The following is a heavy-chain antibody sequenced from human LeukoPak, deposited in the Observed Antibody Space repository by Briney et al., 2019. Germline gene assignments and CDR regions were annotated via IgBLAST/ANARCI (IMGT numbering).Heavy chain of an antibody. Sequence: ASVKVSCKASGYSFTSHYMHWVRQAPGQGLEWMGLINPSGSSTLYAQKLQGRVTMTTDTSTSTAYMELRSLRSDDTAVYYCARGLVSDLAVAGIWGQGTLVTVSS. CDR3: ARGLVSDLAVAGI. CDR1: GYSFTSHY. D-gene: IGHD6-19*01. V-gene: IGHV1-46*01. J-gene: IGHJ4*02. CDR2: INPSGSST.